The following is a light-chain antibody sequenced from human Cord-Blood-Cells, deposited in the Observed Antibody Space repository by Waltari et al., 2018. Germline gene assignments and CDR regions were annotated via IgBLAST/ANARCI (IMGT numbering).Light chain of an antibody. J-gene: IGLJ1*01. V-gene: IGLV2-8*01. Sequence: QSALTQPPSASGSPAQSVTISCPGTSSDVGGYNYVSWYQQHPGKAPKLMIYEVSKRPSGVPDRFSGSKSGNTASLTVSGLQAEDEADYYCSSYAGSNNLYVFGTGTKVTVL. CDR2: EVS. CDR1: SSDVGGYNY. CDR3: SSYAGSNNLYV.